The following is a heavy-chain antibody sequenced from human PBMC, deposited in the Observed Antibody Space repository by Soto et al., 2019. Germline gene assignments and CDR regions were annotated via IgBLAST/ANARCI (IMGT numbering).Heavy chain of an antibody. J-gene: IGHJ3*01. CDR3: ARDNWNTV. Sequence: PGGSLRLSCAASGFTFSNYWMHWVRQAPGKGLVWVSRVNGDGSSTFYADSVKGRFTISRDNAKNTVYLQMNSLRAEDTAVYYCARDNWNTVWGQGTMDTVS. V-gene: IGHV3-74*01. CDR2: VNGDGSST. D-gene: IGHD1-20*01. CDR1: GFTFSNYW.